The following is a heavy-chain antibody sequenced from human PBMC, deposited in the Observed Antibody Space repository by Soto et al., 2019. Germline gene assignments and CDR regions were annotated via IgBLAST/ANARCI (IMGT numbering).Heavy chain of an antibody. CDR1: GFTFSSYW. Sequence: PGGSLRLSCAASGFTFSSYWMSWVRQAPGKGLEWVANIKQDGSEKYYVDSVKGRFTISRDNAKNSLYLQMNSLRAEDTAVYYCAKYYDILTGYPEFDYWGQGTLVTVSS. V-gene: IGHV3-7*03. CDR2: IKQDGSEK. CDR3: AKYYDILTGYPEFDY. J-gene: IGHJ4*02. D-gene: IGHD3-9*01.